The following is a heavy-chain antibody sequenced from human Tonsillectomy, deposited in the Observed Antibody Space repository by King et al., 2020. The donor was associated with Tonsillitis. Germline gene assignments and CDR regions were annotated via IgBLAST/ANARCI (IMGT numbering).Heavy chain of an antibody. J-gene: IGHJ4*02. D-gene: IGHD3-9*01. CDR2: INHSGST. V-gene: IGHV4-34*01. Sequence: VQLQQWGAGLLKPSETLSLTCAVYGGSFSGYYWSWIRQPPGKGLEWIGEINHSGSTNYNPSLKSRVTISVDTSKNQFSLKLSSVTAADTAVYYCARVDILTRRGFDYWGQGTLVTVSS. CDR3: ARVDILTRRGFDY. CDR1: GGSFSGYY.